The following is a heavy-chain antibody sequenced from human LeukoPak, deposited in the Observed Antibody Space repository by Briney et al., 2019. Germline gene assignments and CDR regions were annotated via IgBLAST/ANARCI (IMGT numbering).Heavy chain of an antibody. J-gene: IGHJ2*01. V-gene: IGHV3-21*04. D-gene: IGHD2-15*01. CDR3: ARGGYCSGGSCYSLYFDL. Sequence: GGSLRLSCAASGFTFDTYRMNWVRQAPGKGLEWVSSISASGSYIYYADSLKGRFTISRDNSKNTLYLQMINLRAEDTAVYYCARGGYCSGGSCYSLYFDLWGRGTLVTVSS. CDR2: ISASGSYI. CDR1: GFTFDTYR.